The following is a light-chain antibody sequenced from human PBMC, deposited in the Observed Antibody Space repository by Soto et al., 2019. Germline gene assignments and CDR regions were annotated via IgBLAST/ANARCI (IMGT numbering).Light chain of an antibody. V-gene: IGLV2-11*01. CDR3: CSYAGSYTWV. J-gene: IGLJ3*02. CDR2: DVR. Sequence: QSALTQPRSVSGSPGQSVTISCTGTSSDVGVYNYVSWYQQRPGKAPKLMIYDVRDRPSGVPDRFSGSKSGNTASLTISGLQAEDEADYYCCSYAGSYTWVFGGGTKLTVL. CDR1: SSDVGVYNY.